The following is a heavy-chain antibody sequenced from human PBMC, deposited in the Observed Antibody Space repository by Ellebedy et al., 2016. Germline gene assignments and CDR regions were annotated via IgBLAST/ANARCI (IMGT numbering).Heavy chain of an antibody. V-gene: IGHV4-59*08. CDR1: GDSVRNYY. D-gene: IGHD7-27*01. Sequence: SETLSLTCTVSGDSVRNYYWAWIRQPPGKGLEWIGANSHIGINNDNPSLKSRVSISVESSKNQISLNLRSVTAADSGVYYCARHLGTPGPWDPFDLWGQGTMVTVSS. CDR3: ARHLGTPGPWDPFDL. J-gene: IGHJ3*01. CDR2: NSHIGIN.